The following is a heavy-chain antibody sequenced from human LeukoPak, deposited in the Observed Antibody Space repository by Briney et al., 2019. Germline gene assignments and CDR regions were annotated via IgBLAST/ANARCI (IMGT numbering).Heavy chain of an antibody. Sequence: GGSLRLSCAASGFTFSRYGMHWVRQAPGKGLEWVATISSDGNNKNYADSMKGRFTISRDNSKNTLSLQMNSLRAEDTAVYYCASTAPYIVATLGPFDYWGQGTLVTVSS. CDR1: GFTFSRYG. CDR2: ISSDGNNK. V-gene: IGHV3-30*03. J-gene: IGHJ4*02. CDR3: ASTAPYIVATLGPFDY. D-gene: IGHD5-12*01.